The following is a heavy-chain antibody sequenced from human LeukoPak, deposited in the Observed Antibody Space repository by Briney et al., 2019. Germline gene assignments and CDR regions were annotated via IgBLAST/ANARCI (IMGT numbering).Heavy chain of an antibody. Sequence: PSETLSLTCTVSGGSISSGSYYWSWIRQPAGKGLEWIGYIYDSGNTYYNPSLKSRLIISVDMSKNQFSLKLSSVTAADTAVYYCARLNRGYCSGGSCYRRGGKKDYYYMDVWGKGTTVTISS. V-gene: IGHV4-61*10. CDR1: GGSISSGSYY. CDR3: ARLNRGYCSGGSCYRRGGKKDYYYMDV. J-gene: IGHJ6*03. CDR2: IYDSGNT. D-gene: IGHD2-15*01.